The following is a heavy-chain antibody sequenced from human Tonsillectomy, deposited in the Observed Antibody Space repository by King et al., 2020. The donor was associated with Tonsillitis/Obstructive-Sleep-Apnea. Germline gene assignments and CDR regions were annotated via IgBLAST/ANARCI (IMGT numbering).Heavy chain of an antibody. Sequence: VQLVESGGGLVQPGGSLRLSCAASGFTFSSYAMTWVRQAPGKGLQWVSAISGSGDSTYYTDSVKGRFTISRDNSKNTLYLQMNSLRAEDTAVYSCAKHTHPRGRGRLIPDAFDIWGQGTMVTVSS. V-gene: IGHV3-23*04. CDR2: ISGSGDST. D-gene: IGHD1-26*01. CDR3: AKHTHPRGRGRLIPDAFDI. J-gene: IGHJ3*02. CDR1: GFTFSSYA.